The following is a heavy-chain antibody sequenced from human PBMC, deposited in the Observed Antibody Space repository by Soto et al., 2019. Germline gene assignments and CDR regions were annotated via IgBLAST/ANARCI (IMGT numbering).Heavy chain of an antibody. J-gene: IGHJ4*02. CDR2: ISSSGSPI. CDR1: GFTFSSYS. D-gene: IGHD3-22*01. Sequence: GGSLRLSCAASGFTFSSYSMNWVRQAPGKGLQCISSISSSGSPIYYADSVKGRFTISRDNAKNSLYLQMNSLRDEDTAVYYCARALFYYDGSGDYWGRGTLVTVSS. V-gene: IGHV3-48*02. CDR3: ARALFYYDGSGDY.